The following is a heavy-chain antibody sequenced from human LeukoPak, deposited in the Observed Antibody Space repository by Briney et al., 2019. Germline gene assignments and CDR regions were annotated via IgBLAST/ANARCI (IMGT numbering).Heavy chain of an antibody. V-gene: IGHV1-2*02. D-gene: IGHD5-18*01. J-gene: IGHJ5*02. Sequence: ASVKVSCKASGYTFTGYYMHWVRQAPGQGLEWMGWINPNSGGTNYAQKFQGRVTMTRDTSISTAYMELSRLRSDDTAVYYCARDPGYSYGPAYNWIDPWGQGTLVTVSS. CDR2: INPNSGGT. CDR3: ARDPGYSYGPAYNWIDP. CDR1: GYTFTGYY.